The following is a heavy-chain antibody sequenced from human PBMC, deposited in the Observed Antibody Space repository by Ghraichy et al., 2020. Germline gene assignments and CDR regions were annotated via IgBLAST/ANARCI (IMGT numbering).Heavy chain of an antibody. D-gene: IGHD4-17*01. CDR1: SSSSYY. V-gene: IGHV3-23*03. CDR3: TSHHGAASGRFDS. Sequence: SSSSYYWGWVRQAPGKGLDWASSINTRGRETYYPDSVKGRFTISRDNSKNTLYLQMNSLRADDTAIYYCTSHHGAASGRFDSWGHGTLVTVST. J-gene: IGHJ4*01. CDR2: INTRGRET.